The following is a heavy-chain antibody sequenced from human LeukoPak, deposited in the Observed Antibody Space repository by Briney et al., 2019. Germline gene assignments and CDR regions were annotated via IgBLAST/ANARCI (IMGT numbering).Heavy chain of an antibody. CDR3: ARGRRDTQYQVFDY. D-gene: IGHD2-2*01. CDR1: GFTFSSYS. Sequence: GGSLRLSCAASGFTFSSYSMNWVRQAPGKGLEWVANIKGDGSEKYYVDSVKGRFTISRDNAKNSVYLQMSSLRDEDTAVYYCARGRRDTQYQVFDYWGQGTLVTVSS. CDR2: IKGDGSEK. V-gene: IGHV3-7*01. J-gene: IGHJ4*02.